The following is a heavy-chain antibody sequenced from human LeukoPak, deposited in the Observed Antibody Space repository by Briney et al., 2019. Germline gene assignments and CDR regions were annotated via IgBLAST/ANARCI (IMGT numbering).Heavy chain of an antibody. CDR2: ISSSSSYI. D-gene: IGHD1-1*01. CDR1: GFTFSSYS. Sequence: PGGSLRLSCAASGFTFSSYSMNWVRQAPGKGLEWVSSISSSSSYIYYADSVKGRFTISRDNAKNSPYLQMNSLRAEDTAVYYCARDHWDAFDIWGQGTMVTVSS. V-gene: IGHV3-21*01. J-gene: IGHJ3*02. CDR3: ARDHWDAFDI.